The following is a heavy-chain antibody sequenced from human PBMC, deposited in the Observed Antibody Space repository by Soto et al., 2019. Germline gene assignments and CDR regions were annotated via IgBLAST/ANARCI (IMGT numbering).Heavy chain of an antibody. J-gene: IGHJ3*02. V-gene: IGHV4-34*01. D-gene: IGHD3-9*01. Sequence: SETLSLTCAVYGGSFSGYSWRWIRQPPGKGLEWIGEINHSGSTNYNPSLKSRVTISVDTSKNQFSLKLSSVTAADTAVYYCARFSVGRYFDWLSAFDIWGQGTMVTVSS. CDR2: INHSGST. CDR3: ARFSVGRYFDWLSAFDI. CDR1: GGSFSGYS.